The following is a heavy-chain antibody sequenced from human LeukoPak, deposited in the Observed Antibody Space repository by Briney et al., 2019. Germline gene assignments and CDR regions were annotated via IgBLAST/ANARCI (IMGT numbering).Heavy chain of an antibody. J-gene: IGHJ4*02. CDR2: MSYDGSNK. Sequence: QAGGSLRLSCAASGFTFSSYAMHWVRQAPGKGLEWVAVMSYDGSNKYYADSVKGRFTISRDNSKNTLYLQMNSLRAEDTAVYYCAKAFRREPGDLDYWGQGTLVTVSS. CDR3: AKAFRREPGDLDY. D-gene: IGHD1-26*01. CDR1: GFTFSSYA. V-gene: IGHV3-30-3*01.